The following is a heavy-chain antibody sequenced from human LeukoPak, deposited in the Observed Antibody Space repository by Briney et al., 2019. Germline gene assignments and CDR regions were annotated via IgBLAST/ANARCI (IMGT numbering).Heavy chain of an antibody. V-gene: IGHV3-7*01. CDR1: GFTFSRYW. Sequence: PGGSLRLSCAAAGFTFSRYWMSWVRQAPGKGLEWVANIKQDGSEKYYVDSVKGRFTISRDNAKNSLYLQMNSLRAEDTAVYYCARVGIGFDAFDIWGQGTMVTVSS. CDR2: IKQDGSEK. J-gene: IGHJ3*02. CDR3: ARVGIGFDAFDI. D-gene: IGHD7-27*01.